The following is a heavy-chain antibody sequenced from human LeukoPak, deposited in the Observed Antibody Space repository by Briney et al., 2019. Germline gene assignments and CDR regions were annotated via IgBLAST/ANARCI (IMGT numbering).Heavy chain of an antibody. CDR3: ARDARGYSYGFPFDY. Sequence: SETLSLTCTVSGGSISSYYWSWIRQPPGKGLEWIGYIYNSGSSNYNPSLKSRGTISVDTSKNQFSLKLSSVTAADTAVYYCARDARGYSYGFPFDYWGQGTLVTVSS. CDR1: GGSISSYY. CDR2: IYNSGSS. D-gene: IGHD5-18*01. V-gene: IGHV4-59*01. J-gene: IGHJ4*02.